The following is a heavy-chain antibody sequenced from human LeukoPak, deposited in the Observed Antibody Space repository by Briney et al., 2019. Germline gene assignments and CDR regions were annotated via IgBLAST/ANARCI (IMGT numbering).Heavy chain of an antibody. Sequence: SETLSLTCTVSGGSISSGSDFWGWIRQPPGKGLEWIASIYYSGTTHYNPSLRSRVTISIDTSKNQVSLQLTSVTAADTAVYYCARHEAGGGTMVRGVIGGWGQGNLVTVSS. CDR2: IYYSGTT. D-gene: IGHD3-10*01. J-gene: IGHJ4*02. CDR3: ARHEAGGGTMVRGVIGG. CDR1: GGSISSGSDF. V-gene: IGHV4-39*01.